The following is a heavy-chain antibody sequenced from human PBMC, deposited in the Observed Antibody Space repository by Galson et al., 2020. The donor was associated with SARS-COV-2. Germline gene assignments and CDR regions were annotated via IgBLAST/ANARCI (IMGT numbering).Heavy chain of an antibody. CDR2: INPNRGGT. Sequence: ASVKVSCKASGYTFTGYYMHWVRQAPGQGLVWMGWINPNRGGTNSAQKFQGRVTMTRDTSIISAYMELSRLKSDDTAVYYCARGGSNFWSGYYLQYYFDYWGQGTLVTVSS. CDR1: GYTFTGYY. V-gene: IGHV1-2*02. J-gene: IGHJ4*02. CDR3: ARGGSNFWSGYYLQYYFDY. D-gene: IGHD3-3*01.